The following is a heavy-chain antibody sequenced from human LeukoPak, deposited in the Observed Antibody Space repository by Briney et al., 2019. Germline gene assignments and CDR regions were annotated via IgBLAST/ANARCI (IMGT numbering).Heavy chain of an antibody. CDR2: IYTSGST. CDR3: ARDSDSSSWYGNGAEYFQH. V-gene: IGHV4-4*07. D-gene: IGHD6-13*01. J-gene: IGHJ1*01. CDR1: GGSISSYY. Sequence: SETLSLTCTVSGGSISSYYWSWIRQPAGKGLEWIGRIYTSGSTNYNPSLKSRVTMSVDTSKNQFSLKPSSVTAADTAVYYCARDSDSSSWYGNGAEYFQHWGQGTLVIVSS.